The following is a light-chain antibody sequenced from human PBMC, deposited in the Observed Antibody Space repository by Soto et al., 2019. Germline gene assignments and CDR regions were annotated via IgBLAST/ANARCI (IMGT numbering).Light chain of an antibody. V-gene: IGLV1-51*01. CDR2: DND. CDR1: SSNIGSNY. Sequence: QSVLTQPPSVSAAPGQKVTISCSGSSSNIGSNYVSWYQQLPGTAPKLLIYDNDKRPSGIPDRFSGSKSGTSATLGITGLQTGDEADYYCGTWDSSLSAYVFGTGTMVTVL. CDR3: GTWDSSLSAYV. J-gene: IGLJ1*01.